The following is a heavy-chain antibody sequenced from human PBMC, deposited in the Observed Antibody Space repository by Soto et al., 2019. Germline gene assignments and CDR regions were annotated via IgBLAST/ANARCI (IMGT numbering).Heavy chain of an antibody. J-gene: IGHJ4*02. CDR1: GGSISSGDYY. CDR2: IYYSGST. Sequence: PSETLSLTCTVSGGSISSGDYYWSWIRQPPGKGLEWIGYIYYSGSTYYNPSLKGRVTISVDTSKNQFSLKLSSVTAADTAVYYCARGGIGGPGDNWGQGTLVTVSS. CDR3: ARGGIGGPGDN. V-gene: IGHV4-30-4*01. D-gene: IGHD3-16*01.